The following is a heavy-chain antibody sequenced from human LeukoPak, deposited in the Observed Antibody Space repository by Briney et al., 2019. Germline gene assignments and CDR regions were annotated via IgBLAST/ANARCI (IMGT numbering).Heavy chain of an antibody. Sequence: GSLRLSCSASGFTFTSYWMHWVRQAPGKGLVWVSRVNSDGSSTTYADSVKGRFTISRDKAKNTLYLQMNSLRAEDTAVYYCARGRYYGMDVWGQGTTVTVSS. CDR1: GFTFTSYW. CDR2: VNSDGSST. CDR3: ARGRYYGMDV. V-gene: IGHV3-74*01. J-gene: IGHJ6*02.